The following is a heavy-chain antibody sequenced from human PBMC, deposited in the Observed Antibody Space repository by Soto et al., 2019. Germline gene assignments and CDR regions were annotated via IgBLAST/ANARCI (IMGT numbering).Heavy chain of an antibody. D-gene: IGHD5-12*01. CDR2: TSGSGGST. CDR1: GIIFSSYA. J-gene: IGHJ4*02. Sequence: GGSMRLSCAASGIIFSSYAMSWVRQAPGKGQECGPATSGSGGSTYYADSVKGRFTIPRDNSKNTLYLQMNSLRAEDTAVYYCWKEVPTSSLVYWGQGTLVTVSS. V-gene: IGHV3-23*01. CDR3: WKEVPTSSLVY.